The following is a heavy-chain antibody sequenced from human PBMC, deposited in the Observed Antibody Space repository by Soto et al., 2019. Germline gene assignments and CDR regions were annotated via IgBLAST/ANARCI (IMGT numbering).Heavy chain of an antibody. J-gene: IGHJ2*01. D-gene: IGHD5-18*01. CDR3: ARDFDVNTALDYWYFDL. Sequence: QVQLQESGPGLVKPSETLSLTCTVSRGSTTNYYWSWLRQPAGKGLEYIGRIYGSGRTNYNPSLKNRVTMSVSLNQMSLRLTSVTAADTAVYYCARDFDVNTALDYWYFDLWGRGALVTVSS. V-gene: IGHV4-4*07. CDR2: IYGSGRT. CDR1: RGSTTNYY.